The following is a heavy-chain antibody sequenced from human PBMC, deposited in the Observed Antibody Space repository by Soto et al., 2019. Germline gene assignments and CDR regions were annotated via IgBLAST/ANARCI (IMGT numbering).Heavy chain of an antibody. J-gene: IGHJ4*02. V-gene: IGHV3-21*01. Sequence: EVQLVESGGGLVKPGGSLRLSCAASGFTFSSYSMNWVRQAPGKGLEWVSSISSSSSYIYYADSVKGRFTISRDNAKNSLYLKMNSLRAEDTAVYYCARDMRYSSRNDYWGQGTLVTVSS. CDR1: GFTFSSYS. CDR2: ISSSSSYI. D-gene: IGHD6-13*01. CDR3: ARDMRYSSRNDY.